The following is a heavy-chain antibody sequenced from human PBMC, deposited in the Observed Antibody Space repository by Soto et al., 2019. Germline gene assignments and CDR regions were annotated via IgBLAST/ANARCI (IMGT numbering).Heavy chain of an antibody. J-gene: IGHJ4*02. V-gene: IGHV1-46*01. CDR3: ATSVNSAMAFDY. CDR1: ACPLTHYN. D-gene: IGHD5-18*01. CDR2: INPNGGST. Sequence: KTCACPLTHYNTHGVRQAPGQGLEWMGIINPNGGSTTYAQRFRAGFTMTRDTSTSTVYMELSSLRSEDSAVYYCATSVNSAMAFDYWGQGTLVNVS.